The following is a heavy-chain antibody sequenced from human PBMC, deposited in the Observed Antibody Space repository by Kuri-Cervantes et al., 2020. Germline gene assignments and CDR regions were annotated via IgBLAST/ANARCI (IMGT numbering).Heavy chain of an antibody. Sequence: SETLSLTCATSGDSVSSNSAAWNWIRQSPSRGLEWLGRTYYRSKWYNDYAVSVKSRITINPDTSKNQFSLQLNSVTPEDTAVYYCARSSYYDSSGYPTDLDYWGRGTLVTVSS. CDR2: TYYRSKWYN. V-gene: IGHV6-1*01. CDR1: GDSVSSNSAA. D-gene: IGHD3-22*01. J-gene: IGHJ4*02. CDR3: ARSSYYDSSGYPTDLDY.